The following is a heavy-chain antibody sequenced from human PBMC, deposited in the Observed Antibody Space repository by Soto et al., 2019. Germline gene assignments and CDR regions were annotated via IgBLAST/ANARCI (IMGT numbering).Heavy chain of an antibody. D-gene: IGHD3-16*01. CDR1: GFSYSGYA. V-gene: IGHV3-23*01. J-gene: IGHJ4*02. CDR3: ARDRFYYLWGRGWNY. CDR2: ISGIGDGT. Sequence: EVQLLESGGDSVQPGGSLRLSCVASGFSYSGYAMTWVRQATGKGLEWVSVISGIGDGTNYADSVKGRFTISRDNSKNTVYLQMNSLRVEDTAVYYCARDRFYYLWGRGWNYRGQGTLVTVSS.